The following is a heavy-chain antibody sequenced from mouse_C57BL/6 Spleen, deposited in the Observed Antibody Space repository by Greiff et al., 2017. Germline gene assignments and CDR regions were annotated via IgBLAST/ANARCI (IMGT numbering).Heavy chain of an antibody. Sequence: QVQLQQSGAELVRPGASVTLSCKASGYTFTDYEMHWVKQTTVPGLEWIGAIDPEPGGTAYNQKFKGKAILTADQSSSTAYMELHSLTSEDSAVYYCTRSPHYYGSSPFYYWGQGTTLTVSS. CDR2: IDPEPGGT. D-gene: IGHD1-1*01. J-gene: IGHJ2*01. CDR1: GYTFTDYE. CDR3: TRSPHYYGSSPFYY. V-gene: IGHV1-15*01.